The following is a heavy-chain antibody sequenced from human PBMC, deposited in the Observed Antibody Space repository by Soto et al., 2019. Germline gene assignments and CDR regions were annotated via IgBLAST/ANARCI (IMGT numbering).Heavy chain of an antibody. Sequence: SETLSLTCTVSGGSISSYYWSWIRQPPGKGLEWIGYIYYSGSTNYNPSLKSRVTISVDTSKNQFSLKLSSVTAADTAVYYCARFAGDGSSGYDAFDIWAQGTMVPVSS. CDR3: ARFAGDGSSGYDAFDI. CDR2: IYYSGST. D-gene: IGHD3-22*01. CDR1: GGSISSYY. J-gene: IGHJ3*02. V-gene: IGHV4-59*01.